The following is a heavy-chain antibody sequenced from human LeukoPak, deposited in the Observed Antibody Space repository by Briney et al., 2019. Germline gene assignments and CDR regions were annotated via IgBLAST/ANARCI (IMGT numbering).Heavy chain of an antibody. CDR3: ARGRTTVTSVFDY. CDR1: GYTFTSYD. V-gene: IGHV1-8*03. D-gene: IGHD4-11*01. CDR2: MNPNSGNT. Sequence: AASVKVSCKASGYTFTSYDINWVRQATGQGLEWMGWMNPNSGNTGYAQKFQGRVTITRNTSISTAYMELSSLRSEDTAVYYCARGRTTVTSVFDYWGQGTLVTVSS. J-gene: IGHJ4*02.